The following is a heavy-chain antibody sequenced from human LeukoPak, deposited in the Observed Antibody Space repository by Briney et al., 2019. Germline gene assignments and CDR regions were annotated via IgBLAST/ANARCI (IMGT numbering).Heavy chain of an antibody. J-gene: IGHJ4*02. CDR1: GFTFSTYS. D-gene: IGHD2-2*03. V-gene: IGHV3-48*04. CDR2: ITNSGSTR. Sequence: GGFLRLSCAASGFTFSTYSMNWVRQAPGKGLEWISHITNSGSTRYYADSVKGRFTVSRDNDQHSLYLQMNSLRADDTAVYYCARDWIWWGQGTLVTVSS. CDR3: ARDWIW.